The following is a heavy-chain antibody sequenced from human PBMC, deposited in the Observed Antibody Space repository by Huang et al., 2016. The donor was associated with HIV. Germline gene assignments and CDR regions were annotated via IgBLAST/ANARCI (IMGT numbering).Heavy chain of an antibody. CDR3: ARESCSGGTCYLFDF. CDR2: CGSSSNSK. Sequence: EVQLVESGGGLVQPGTSLRPSCAAFGLTFGDFNMIWCGQAPGKGLEWISYCGSSSNSKLYADSGKGRFTISRDNARNSLYLQLKSLRVEDTAVYYCARESCSGGTCYLFDFWGQGVLVTVSS. J-gene: IGHJ4*02. CDR1: GLTFGDFN. D-gene: IGHD2-15*01. V-gene: IGHV3-48*04.